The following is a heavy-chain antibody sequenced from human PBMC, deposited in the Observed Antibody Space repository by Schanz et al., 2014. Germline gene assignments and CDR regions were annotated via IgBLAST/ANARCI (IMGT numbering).Heavy chain of an antibody. CDR1: GYTFTRYY. Sequence: QSGAEVKKPGASVKVSCKASGYTFTRYYMHWVRQSPGQGLEWMGIINPSGGSTSYAQKFQGRVDMTRDTPTRTVFMELRSLRSEETLVYYGARDLVPRAGTLDYGGKRSMVDFSS. D-gene: IGHD6-13*01. CDR2: INPSGGST. CDR3: ARDLVPRAGTLDY. V-gene: IGHV1-46*03. J-gene: IGHJ4*02.